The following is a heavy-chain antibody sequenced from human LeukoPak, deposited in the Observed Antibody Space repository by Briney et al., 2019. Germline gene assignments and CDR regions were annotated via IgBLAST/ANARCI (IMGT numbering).Heavy chain of an antibody. D-gene: IGHD6-13*01. CDR1: GGTFINYA. CDR3: ARAPRSIAAAGTYDYYYGMDV. J-gene: IGHJ6*02. CDR2: IIPILGIA. Sequence: SVTVSCKSSGGTFINYAISWVRQAPGQGLEWMGRIIPILGIANYAQKFQGRVTITADKSTSTAYMELSSLRSEDTAAYYCARAPRSIAAAGTYDYYYGMDVWGQGTTVTVSS. V-gene: IGHV1-69*04.